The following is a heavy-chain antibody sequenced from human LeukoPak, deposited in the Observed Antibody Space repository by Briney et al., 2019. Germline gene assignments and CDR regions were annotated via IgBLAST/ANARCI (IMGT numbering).Heavy chain of an antibody. CDR2: ISGSVGRT. D-gene: IGHD5-18*01. J-gene: IGHJ4*02. CDR1: GFTFKAFA. CDR3: AKDHHADTAMVS. V-gene: IGHV3-23*01. Sequence: GASLRLSCTASGFTFKAFAMNWVRQAPGKGLEWVSSISGSVGRTFYADSVKGRFTISRDNSKNTLYLQMNSLRAEDTAQYYCAKDHHADTAMVSWGQGTLVTVSS.